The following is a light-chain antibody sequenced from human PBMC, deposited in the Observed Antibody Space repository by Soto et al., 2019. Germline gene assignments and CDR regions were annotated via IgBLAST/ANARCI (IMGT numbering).Light chain of an antibody. Sequence: EIVLTQSPGTLSLSPGERATLSCRASQSVHNNSLAWYQQRLGQPPRLVISIASNRATGISDRFSGSGSGTDFIPTISRLVPEDSAVSYCLQYGGLPLTFVGGTKVEI. CDR3: LQYGGLPLT. J-gene: IGKJ4*01. CDR1: QSVHNNS. V-gene: IGKV3-20*01. CDR2: IAS.